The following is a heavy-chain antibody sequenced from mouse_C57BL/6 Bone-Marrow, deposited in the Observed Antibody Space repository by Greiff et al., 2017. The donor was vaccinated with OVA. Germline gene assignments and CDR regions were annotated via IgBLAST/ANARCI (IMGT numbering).Heavy chain of an antibody. J-gene: IGHJ1*03. CDR3: ARSSLLWYFDV. Sequence: EVKLQESGPGLVKPSQSLSLTCSVTGYSITSGYYWNWIRQFPGNKLEWMGYISYDGSNNYNPSLKNRISITRDTSKNQFFLKLNSVTTEDTATYYCARSSLLWYFDVWGTGTTVTVSS. CDR1: GYSITSGYY. D-gene: IGHD6-1*01. CDR2: ISYDGSN. V-gene: IGHV3-6*01.